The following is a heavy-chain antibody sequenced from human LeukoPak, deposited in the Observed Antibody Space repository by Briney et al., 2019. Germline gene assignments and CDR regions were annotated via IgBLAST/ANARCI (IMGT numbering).Heavy chain of an antibody. Sequence: QSGGSLRLSCAASGFTFSSYGMHWVRQAPGKGLEWVAVISYDGSNKYYADSVKGRFTISRDNSKNTLYLQMNSLRAEDTAVYYCAKDWGRSGWYGRKHFDYWGQGTLVTVSS. CDR1: GFTFSSYG. CDR3: AKDWGRSGWYGRKHFDY. D-gene: IGHD6-19*01. V-gene: IGHV3-30*18. J-gene: IGHJ4*02. CDR2: ISYDGSNK.